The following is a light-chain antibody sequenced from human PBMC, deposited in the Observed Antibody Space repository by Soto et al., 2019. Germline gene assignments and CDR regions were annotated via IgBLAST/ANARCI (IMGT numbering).Light chain of an antibody. J-gene: IGKJ1*01. CDR3: QLYGL. Sequence: EIVLTQSPGTLSLSPGERATLSCRTRQSVSSSYLAWYQQKPGQAPRLLIYGASSRATGIPDRFSGSGSGTDFTLTISSLQPEDFAPYYCQLYGLFGQGTKVDIK. CDR2: GAS. V-gene: IGKV3-20*01. CDR1: QSVSSSY.